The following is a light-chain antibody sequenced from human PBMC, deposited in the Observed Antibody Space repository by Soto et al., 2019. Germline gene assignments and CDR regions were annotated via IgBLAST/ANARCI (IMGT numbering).Light chain of an antibody. Sequence: QSVLTQPPSGGGAPGQRGTISCAGSSSNIGAGYDVHWDEQLPGKAPKLLIYEVSNRPSAVANRSSGSKSGNTAPLTTSGLQAEDEADYYCSAYSSSNTLYDFGSGTKVTVL. CDR1: SSNIGAGYD. J-gene: IGLJ1*01. V-gene: IGLV1-40*01. CDR3: SAYSSSNTLYD. CDR2: EVS.